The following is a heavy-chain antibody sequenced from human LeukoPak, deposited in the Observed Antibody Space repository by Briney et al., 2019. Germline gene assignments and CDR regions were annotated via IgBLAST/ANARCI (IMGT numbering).Heavy chain of an antibody. V-gene: IGHV3-11*01. CDR3: AKVVLLLTASDAFDF. CDR1: GFTFSDYY. J-gene: IGHJ3*01. CDR2: ISTGGSSI. Sequence: GGSLRLSCAASGFTFSDYYMSWIRQAPGTGLEWVSNISTGGSSIYYADSVKGRFTISRDNAKNSLYLQMNSLRAEDTAVYYCAKVVLLLTASDAFDFWGQGTKVTVSS. D-gene: IGHD2-21*02.